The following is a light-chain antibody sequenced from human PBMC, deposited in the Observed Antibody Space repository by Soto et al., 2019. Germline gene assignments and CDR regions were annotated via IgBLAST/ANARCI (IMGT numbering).Light chain of an antibody. CDR1: SSDVGSYNL. CDR2: EDI. V-gene: IGLV2-23*01. CDR3: CSYAGSSTWV. Sequence: QSALTQPASVSGSPGQSITISCTGTSSDVGSYNLVSWYQQHPGTAPKLMIYEDIKRASGVSDRFSGSTSGITASLTISVLPAEDEADYYCCSYAGSSTWVFGGGTKVTVL. J-gene: IGLJ3*02.